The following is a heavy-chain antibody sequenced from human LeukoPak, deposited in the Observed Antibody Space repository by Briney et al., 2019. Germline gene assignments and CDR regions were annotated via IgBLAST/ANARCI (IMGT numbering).Heavy chain of an antibody. CDR1: GFTFSSYA. V-gene: IGHV3-23*01. CDR3: ARDYIAAADSAEYFQH. D-gene: IGHD6-13*01. J-gene: IGHJ1*01. Sequence: PGGSLRLSCAASGFTFSSYAMSWVRQAPGKGLEWVSAISGSGGSTYYADSVKGRFTISRDNSKNTLYLQMNSLRAEDTAVYYCARDYIAAADSAEYFQHWGQGTLVTVSS. CDR2: ISGSGGST.